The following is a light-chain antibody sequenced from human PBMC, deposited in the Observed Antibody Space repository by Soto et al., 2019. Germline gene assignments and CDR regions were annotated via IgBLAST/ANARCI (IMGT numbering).Light chain of an antibody. Sequence: EIVLTQSPGTLSLSPGQRATLFCRASQSISRNFLAWYQQKPGQAPRLLISAASSRATGIPDRFRGSGSGTDFTLTINRLEPEDFAVYHCQQYGSSPQLTFGGGTKVEIK. CDR3: QQYGSSPQLT. CDR1: QSISRNF. V-gene: IGKV3-20*01. CDR2: AAS. J-gene: IGKJ4*01.